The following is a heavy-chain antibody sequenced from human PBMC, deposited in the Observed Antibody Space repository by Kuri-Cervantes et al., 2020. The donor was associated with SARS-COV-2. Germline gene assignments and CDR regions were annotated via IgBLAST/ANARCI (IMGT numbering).Heavy chain of an antibody. J-gene: IGHJ6*03. CDR1: GGSFSGYF. Sequence: GSLRLSCAVYGGSFSGYFWGWIRQPPGKGLEWIGEINHSGSTNYNPSLKSRVTISLDTSKSQFSLKLNSVTAADTAVYYCAGFYYYDSSGFVANYYYMDVWGKGTTVTVSS. D-gene: IGHD3-22*01. CDR2: INHSGST. V-gene: IGHV4-34*01. CDR3: AGFYYYDSSGFVANYYYMDV.